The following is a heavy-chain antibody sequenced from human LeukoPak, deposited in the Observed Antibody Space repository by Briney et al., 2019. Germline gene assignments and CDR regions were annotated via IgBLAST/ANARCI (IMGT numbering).Heavy chain of an antibody. CDR1: RFTFSSYG. Sequence: GGSLRLSCAASRFTFSSYGMHWVRQAPGKGLEWVAYIQYDGSNEQYADSVKGRFSISRDSSKNILYLQMNSLRSEDTAVYYCAREARSSGWYPPVYYYYMDVWGKGTTVTISS. CDR3: AREARSSGWYPPVYYYYMDV. V-gene: IGHV3-30*02. CDR2: IQYDGSNE. J-gene: IGHJ6*03. D-gene: IGHD6-19*01.